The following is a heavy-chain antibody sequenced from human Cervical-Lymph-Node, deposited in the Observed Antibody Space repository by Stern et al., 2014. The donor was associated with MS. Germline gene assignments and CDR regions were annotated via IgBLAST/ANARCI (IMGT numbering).Heavy chain of an antibody. D-gene: IGHD3-22*01. V-gene: IGHV3-11*01. CDR2: ISNTGGTT. Sequence: VQLVESGGGLVKPGGSLRISCAGSGFNFTDHYMSWVRQAPGRGLEWISYISNTGGTTYYADSVRGRFTVSRDNTRNSVHLQMNSLRAEDTAVYYCARGGVRMYYHDTFFGMDVWGQGTTVTVSS. CDR3: ARGGVRMYYHDTFFGMDV. CDR1: GFNFTDHY. J-gene: IGHJ6*02.